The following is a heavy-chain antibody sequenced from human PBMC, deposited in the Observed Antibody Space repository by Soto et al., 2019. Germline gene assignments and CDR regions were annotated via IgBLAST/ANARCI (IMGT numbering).Heavy chain of an antibody. Sequence: QVQLVQSGAEEEKPGASVKVSCRASGYTFTSHTMHWVRQAPGQRLEWMGCIDAGNGNTKYSQQFQGRVTITRDTPASKMYMELSSLRSEDTAVYYCAREVRVAWRGVFDIWGPGTMVTVSS. V-gene: IGHV1-3*05. J-gene: IGHJ3*02. CDR2: IDAGNGNT. D-gene: IGHD2-21*01. CDR1: GYTFTSHT. CDR3: AREVRVAWRGVFDI.